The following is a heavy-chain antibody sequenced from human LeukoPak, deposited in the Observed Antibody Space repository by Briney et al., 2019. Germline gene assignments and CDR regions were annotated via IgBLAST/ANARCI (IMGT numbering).Heavy chain of an antibody. CDR2: ISGSGGST. CDR3: AKDLIGYPDY. J-gene: IGHJ4*02. D-gene: IGHD5-18*01. CDR1: GFTFTSYS. Sequence: GGSLRLSCAASGFTFTSYSMNWVRQAPGKGLEWVSAISGSGGSTYYADSVKGRFTISRDNSKNTLYLQMNSLRAEDTAVYYCAKDLIGYPDYWGQGTLVTVSS. V-gene: IGHV3-23*01.